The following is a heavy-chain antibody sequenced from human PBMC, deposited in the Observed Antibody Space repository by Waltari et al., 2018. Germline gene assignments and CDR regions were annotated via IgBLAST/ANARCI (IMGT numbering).Heavy chain of an antibody. V-gene: IGHV3-7*04. D-gene: IGHD3-10*01. CDR2: IKQDGSEK. CDR1: GFTFSSYW. CDR3: ARGQGRVWFGEYYFDY. J-gene: IGHJ4*02. Sequence: EVQLVESGGGLVQPGGSLRLSCAASGFTFSSYWLSWVRQAPGKGLEWVANIKQDGSEKYYVDSVKGRFTISRDNAKNSLYLQMNSLRAEDTAVYYCARGQGRVWFGEYYFDYWGQGTLVTVSS.